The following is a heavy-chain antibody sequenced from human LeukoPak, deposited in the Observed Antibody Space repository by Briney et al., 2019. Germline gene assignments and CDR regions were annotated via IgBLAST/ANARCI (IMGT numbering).Heavy chain of an antibody. V-gene: IGHV4-59*12. CDR3: ARDKGSNYDYYYYYMDV. CDR1: GGSISSYY. CDR2: IYYSGST. D-gene: IGHD4-11*01. Sequence: SETLSLTCTVSGGSISSYYWSWIRQPPGKGLEWIGYIYYSGSTYYNPSLKSRVTISVDTSKNQFSLKLSSVTAADTAVYYCARDKGSNYDYYYYYMDVWGKGTTVTVSS. J-gene: IGHJ6*03.